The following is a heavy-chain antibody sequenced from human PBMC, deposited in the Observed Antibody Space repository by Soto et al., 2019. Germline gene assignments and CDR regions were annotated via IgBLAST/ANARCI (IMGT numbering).Heavy chain of an antibody. CDR2: INHSGST. CDR1: GGSFSGYY. CDR3: ARDKLTGLFDY. J-gene: IGHJ4*02. D-gene: IGHD2-8*02. V-gene: IGHV4-34*01. Sequence: KLSETLSLTCAVYGGSFSGYYWTWIRQPPGTGLEWIGEINHSGSTNYNPSLKSRVTISVDTSKNQFSLKLTSVTAADTAVYYCARDKLTGLFDYWGQGTLVTVSS.